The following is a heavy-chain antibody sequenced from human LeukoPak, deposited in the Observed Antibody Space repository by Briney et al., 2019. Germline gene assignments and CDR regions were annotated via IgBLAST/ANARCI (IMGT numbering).Heavy chain of an antibody. CDR3: ARDEEGSWWELHTLSAW. D-gene: IGHD1-26*01. CDR2: INPNSGGK. Sequence: ASVKVSCKASGYTFTAYYMHWVRQAPGQGLEWMGWINPNSGGKNYAQKFQDRVTMTRDTSISTAYMELNRLRSDDTAVYYCARDEEGSWWELHTLSAWWGEGTLVTVS. V-gene: IGHV1-2*02. J-gene: IGHJ4*02. CDR1: GYTFTAYY.